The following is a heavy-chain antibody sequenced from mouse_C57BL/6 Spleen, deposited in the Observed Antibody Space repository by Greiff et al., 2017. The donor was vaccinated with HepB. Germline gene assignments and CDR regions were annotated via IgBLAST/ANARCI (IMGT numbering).Heavy chain of an antibody. Sequence: QVQLKQSGAELAKPGASVKLSCKASGYTFTSYWMHWVKQRPGQGLEWIGYINPSSGYTKYNQKFKDKATLTADNSSSTAYMQLSSLTYEDSAVYYCARAGSSYDWYFDVWGTGTTVTVSS. CDR3: ARAGSSYDWYFDV. CDR1: GYTFTSYW. V-gene: IGHV1-7*01. J-gene: IGHJ1*03. CDR2: INPSSGYT. D-gene: IGHD1-1*01.